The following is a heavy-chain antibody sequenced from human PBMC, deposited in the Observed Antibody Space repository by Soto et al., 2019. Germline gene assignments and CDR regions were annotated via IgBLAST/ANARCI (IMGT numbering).Heavy chain of an antibody. Sequence: QVQLVQSGAEVKKPGASVKVSCKASGYTFTSYGISWVRQAPGQGLEWMGWISAYNGNTNYARKLQGRVTMTPDTSTSTAYMELRSLRSDDTAGYYCVVAAQPYYFDYWGQGTLVTVSS. CDR2: ISAYNGNT. D-gene: IGHD2-15*01. V-gene: IGHV1-18*01. CDR3: VVAAQPYYFDY. J-gene: IGHJ4*02. CDR1: GYTFTSYG.